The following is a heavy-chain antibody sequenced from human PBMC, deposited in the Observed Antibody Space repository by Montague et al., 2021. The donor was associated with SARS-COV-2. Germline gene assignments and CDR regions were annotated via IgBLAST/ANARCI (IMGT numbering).Heavy chain of an antibody. V-gene: IGHV4-61*02. CDR3: ARAHSGSWAHLDN. J-gene: IGHJ4*02. CDR2: IYTSGTT. D-gene: IGHD5-12*01. Sequence: TLSLTCTVSGGSISSCNYYWSWIRQPAGKGLDWIGRIYTSGTTDYSFSLKSRVTISVDTSKNQFSLKLTSVTAADTAVYYCARAHSGSWAHLDNWGQGSLVTVSS. CDR1: GGSISSCNYY.